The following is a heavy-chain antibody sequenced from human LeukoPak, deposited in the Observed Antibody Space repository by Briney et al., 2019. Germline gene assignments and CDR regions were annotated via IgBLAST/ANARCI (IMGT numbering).Heavy chain of an antibody. V-gene: IGHV3-23*01. J-gene: IGHJ4*02. D-gene: IGHD5-12*01. CDR2: IGGSNGIT. CDR1: RFTFNSYA. Sequence: GGSLRLSCAASRFTFNSYAMSWVRQAPGKGLEWVSVIGGSNGITFYVSSVKGGFTISRDNSKDTLYLQMNSLRAEDTAVYYCARNENSGWGYFDYWGQGTLVTVSS. CDR3: ARNENSGWGYFDY.